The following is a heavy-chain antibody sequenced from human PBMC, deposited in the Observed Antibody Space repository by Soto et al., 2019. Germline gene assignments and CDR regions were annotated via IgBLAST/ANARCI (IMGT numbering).Heavy chain of an antibody. CDR2: IKGDGSEK. CDR1: GFTFSSYW. D-gene: IGHD3-10*01. V-gene: IGHV3-7*04. J-gene: IGHJ4*02. CDR3: ARATGADKEDY. Sequence: EVQLVESGGGLVQPGGSLRLSCAASGFTFSSYWMSWVRQAPGKGLEWVANIKGDGSEKYYVDSVKGRFTISRDNAKNSLYLQMNSLRDEDTAVYYCARATGADKEDYWGQGTLVTVCS.